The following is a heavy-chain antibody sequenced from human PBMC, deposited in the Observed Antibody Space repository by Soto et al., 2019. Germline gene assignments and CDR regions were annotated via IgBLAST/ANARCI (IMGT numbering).Heavy chain of an antibody. CDR1: GFTVSSNY. Sequence: PGGSLRLSCAASGFTVSSNYMSWVRQAPGKGLEWVSVIYSGGSTYYADSVKGRFTISRHNSKNTLYLQMNSLRAEDTAVYYCATYHLTAAEGYYYGMDVWGQGTTVTVSS. CDR3: ATYHLTAAEGYYYGMDV. D-gene: IGHD6-13*01. V-gene: IGHV3-53*04. CDR2: IYSGGST. J-gene: IGHJ6*02.